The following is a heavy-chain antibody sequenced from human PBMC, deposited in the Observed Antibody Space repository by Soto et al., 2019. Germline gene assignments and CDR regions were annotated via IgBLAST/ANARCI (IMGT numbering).Heavy chain of an antibody. Sequence: EVQLLESGGGLAQPGGSLRLSCAASGFTFVKHAMTWVRQAPGKGLEWVSTINGGNGGTYYADSVKGRFTISRDNSHNTLYLHMGSLRSEDTAIYYCARAHVMLVAIIPTLIDHWGQGTLVTVSS. CDR1: GFTFVKHA. D-gene: IGHD2-21*01. CDR2: INGGNGGT. CDR3: ARAHVMLVAIIPTLIDH. V-gene: IGHV3-23*01. J-gene: IGHJ4*02.